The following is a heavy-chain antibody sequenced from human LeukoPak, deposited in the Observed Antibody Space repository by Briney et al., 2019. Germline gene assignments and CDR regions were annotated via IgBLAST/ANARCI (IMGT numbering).Heavy chain of an antibody. CDR3: ARDLWHRELGMDV. CDR1: GFTFSSYE. CDR2: ISSSGSTI. V-gene: IGHV3-48*03. D-gene: IGHD2/OR15-2a*01. Sequence: GGSLRLSCAASGFTFSSYEMNWVRQAPGKGLEWVSYISSSGSTIYYADSVKGRFTISRDNAKNSLYLQMNSLRAEDAAVYYCARDLWHRELGMDVWGKGTTVTISS. J-gene: IGHJ6*04.